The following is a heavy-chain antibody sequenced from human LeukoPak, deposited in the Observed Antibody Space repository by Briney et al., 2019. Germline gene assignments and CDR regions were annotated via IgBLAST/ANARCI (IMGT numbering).Heavy chain of an antibody. J-gene: IGHJ4*02. CDR2: INHSGST. Sequence: SETLSLTCAVYGESFSAYYWSWIRQSPGKGLEWIGEINHSGSTNYNPSLKSRVTISVDTSKNQFSLKLSSVTAADTAVYYCARLHFGYCSSTSCGYWGQGTLVTVSS. V-gene: IGHV4-34*01. CDR1: GESFSAYY. D-gene: IGHD2-2*03. CDR3: ARLHFGYCSSTSCGY.